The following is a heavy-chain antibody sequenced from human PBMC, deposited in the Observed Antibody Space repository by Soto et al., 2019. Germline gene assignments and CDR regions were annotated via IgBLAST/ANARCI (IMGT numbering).Heavy chain of an antibody. CDR2: IIPIFGTA. CDR3: AESRTRWSTLYYGMDV. D-gene: IGHD2-15*01. Sequence: GXSAEVSFKASGGTFSSYAISWVRQAPGQGLEWMGGIIPIFGTANYAQKFQGRVTITADESTSTAYMELSSLRSEDTAVYYCAESRTRWSTLYYGMDVWGQGTTVTVSS. V-gene: IGHV1-69*13. J-gene: IGHJ6*02. CDR1: GGTFSSYA.